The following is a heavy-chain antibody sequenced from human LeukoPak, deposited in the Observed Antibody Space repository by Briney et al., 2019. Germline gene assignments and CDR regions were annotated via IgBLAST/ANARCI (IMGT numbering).Heavy chain of an antibody. CDR2: ISGSGGST. CDR1: GFTFSSYA. V-gene: IGHV3-23*01. CDR3: AKAPFITMVRGVISSYFDY. Sequence: PGGSLRLSCAASGFTFSSYAMSWVRQAPGKGLEWVSAISGSGGSTYYADSVKGQFTISRDNSKNTLYLQMNSLRAEDTAVYYCAKAPFITMVRGVISSYFDYWGQGTLVTVSS. J-gene: IGHJ4*02. D-gene: IGHD3-10*01.